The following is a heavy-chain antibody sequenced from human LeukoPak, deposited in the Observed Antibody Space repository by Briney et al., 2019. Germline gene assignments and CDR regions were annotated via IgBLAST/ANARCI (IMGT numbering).Heavy chain of an antibody. CDR2: ISSSSSTI. J-gene: IGHJ5*02. Sequence: GGSLRLSCAASGFTSNTYSMSRVRHAPGQGLEWVSYISSSSSTIYYADSVKGRFTISRDNAKNSLYLQMNSLRDEDTAIYYCARDKSFYNWLDPWGQGTLVSVSS. D-gene: IGHD1-26*01. CDR1: GFTSNTYS. CDR3: ARDKSFYNWLDP. V-gene: IGHV3-48*02.